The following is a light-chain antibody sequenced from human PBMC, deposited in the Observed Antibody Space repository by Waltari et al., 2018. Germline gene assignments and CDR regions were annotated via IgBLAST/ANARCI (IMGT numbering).Light chain of an antibody. Sequence: QSVLTQPPSVSGAPGQRVTIPCTGSGSTIGAGYDVNWYQQLPGKAPKLLIYGINTRPSGVPDRFFGSQSGTSASLAITGLQAEDEAEYYCQSYDTSLSVVFGGGTKLTVL. CDR1: GSTIGAGYD. CDR3: QSYDTSLSVV. CDR2: GIN. J-gene: IGLJ2*01. V-gene: IGLV1-40*01.